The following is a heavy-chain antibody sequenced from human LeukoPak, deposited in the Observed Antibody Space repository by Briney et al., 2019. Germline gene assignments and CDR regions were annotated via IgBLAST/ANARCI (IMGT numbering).Heavy chain of an antibody. Sequence: KSSETLSLTCTVSGGSISSYYWSWIRQPPGKGLEWIGYIYYSGSTNYNPSLKSRVTISVDTSKNQFSLKLSSVTAADTAMYYCAGGRVEMATIDFDYWGQGTLVTVS. D-gene: IGHD5-24*01. J-gene: IGHJ4*02. V-gene: IGHV4-59*08. CDR1: GGSISSYY. CDR2: IYYSGST. CDR3: AGGRVEMATIDFDY.